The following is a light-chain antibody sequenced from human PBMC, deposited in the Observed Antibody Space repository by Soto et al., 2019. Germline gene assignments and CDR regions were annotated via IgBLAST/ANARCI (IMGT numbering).Light chain of an antibody. CDR2: GAS. J-gene: IGKJ1*01. Sequence: IVVTQSPATLSVSPGERVTLSCRASQGVGSNLAWYQQRPGQAPRLLIYGASTRATGIPARFSGSGSGTEFTLTISSLQSEDFAVYYCQQYNNWPPWTFGQGTKVEIK. CDR1: QGVGSN. CDR3: QQYNNWPPWT. V-gene: IGKV3-15*01.